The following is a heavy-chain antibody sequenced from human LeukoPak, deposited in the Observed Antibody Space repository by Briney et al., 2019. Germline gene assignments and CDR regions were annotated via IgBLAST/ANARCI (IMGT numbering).Heavy chain of an antibody. CDR1: GFTFTNAW. CDR2: ITSKTDGGTT. CDR3: TTYNKDSHGYPLDY. V-gene: IGHV3-15*01. D-gene: IGHD5-18*01. J-gene: IGHJ4*02. Sequence: GGSLRLSCAASGFTFTNAWMSWVRQAPGKGLEWVGRITSKTDGGTTDHAAPVKGRFTISRDDSINTMYLQMNSLKTEDTAVYYCTTYNKDSHGYPLDYWGQGTLVTVSS.